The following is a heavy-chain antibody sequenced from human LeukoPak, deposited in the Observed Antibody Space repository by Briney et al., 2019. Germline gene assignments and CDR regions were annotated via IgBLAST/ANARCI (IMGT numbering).Heavy chain of an antibody. J-gene: IGHJ4*02. Sequence: ASVKVSCKASGGTFSSYAISWVRQAPGQGLEWMGGIIPIFGTANYAQEFQGRVTITADESTSTAYMELSSLRSEDTAVYYCAARTIVGAKSDFDYWGQGTLVTVSS. CDR1: GGTFSSYA. CDR3: AARTIVGAKSDFDY. CDR2: IIPIFGTA. V-gene: IGHV1-69*13. D-gene: IGHD1-26*01.